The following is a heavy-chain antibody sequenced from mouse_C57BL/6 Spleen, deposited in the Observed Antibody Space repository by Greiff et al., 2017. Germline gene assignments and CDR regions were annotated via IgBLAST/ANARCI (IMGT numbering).Heavy chain of an antibody. CDR3: SSTDMISHSAMVD. Sequence: QVQLQQSGAELMKPGASVKLSCKATGYTITGYWIEWVKQRPGHGLEWIGEILPGSGSTKYDEKFKGKGTFTADTSSNTAYMQLSSLPSADSAISSCSSTDMISHSAMVDWGQGTSVTVAS. J-gene: IGHJ4*01. D-gene: IGHD2-4*01. CDR2: ILPGSGST. V-gene: IGHV1-9*01. CDR1: GYTITGYW.